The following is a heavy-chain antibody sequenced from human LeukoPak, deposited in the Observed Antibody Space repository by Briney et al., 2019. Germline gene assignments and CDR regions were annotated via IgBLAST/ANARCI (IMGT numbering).Heavy chain of an antibody. D-gene: IGHD2-2*01. J-gene: IGHJ6*02. V-gene: IGHV3-23*01. CDR3: AKDQVVVVPAAMGGYYYGMDV. Sequence: GGSLRLSCAASGFTFSNYAMSWVRQAPGKGLEWVSSISASSGSTYYADSVKGRFTISRDNSKNTLYLQMNSLRAEDTAVYYCAKDQVVVVPAAMGGYYYGMDVWGQGTTVTVSS. CDR1: GFTFSNYA. CDR2: ISASSGST.